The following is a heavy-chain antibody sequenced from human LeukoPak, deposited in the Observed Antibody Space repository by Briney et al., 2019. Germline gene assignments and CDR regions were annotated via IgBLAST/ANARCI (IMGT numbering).Heavy chain of an antibody. Sequence: PSETLSLTCTVSGGSISSSSYYWGWIRQPPGKGLEWIGSIYYSGSTYYNPSLKSRVTISVDTSKNQFSLKLSSVTAADTAVYYCARAKWTPPPGYSYGHFDYWGQGTLVTVSS. J-gene: IGHJ4*02. CDR3: ARAKWTPPPGYSYGHFDY. CDR2: IYYSGST. V-gene: IGHV4-39*01. D-gene: IGHD5-18*01. CDR1: GGSISSSSYY.